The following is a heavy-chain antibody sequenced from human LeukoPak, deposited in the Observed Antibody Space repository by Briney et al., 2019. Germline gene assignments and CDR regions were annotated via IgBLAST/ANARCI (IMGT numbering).Heavy chain of an antibody. D-gene: IGHD6-13*01. V-gene: IGHV4-34*01. CDR1: GGSFSGYY. J-gene: IGHJ6*03. CDR3: ARGRVSSSTWYSTYYYYFYMDV. CDR2: INHSGST. Sequence: SETLSLTCAVYGGSFSGYYWSWIRQPPGKGLEWIGAINHSGSTNYNPSLKSRVTISRATSKTHFSLKLSSSTAADTAVYFCARGRVSSSTWYSTYYYYFYMDVWGKGTTVTVSS.